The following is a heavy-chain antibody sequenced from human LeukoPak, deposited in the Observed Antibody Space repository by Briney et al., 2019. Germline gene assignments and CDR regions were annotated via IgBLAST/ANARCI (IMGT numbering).Heavy chain of an antibody. J-gene: IGHJ4*02. CDR1: GLTFSTSP. D-gene: IGHD3-22*01. CDR3: ATKTPGNYPYDY. CDR2: TSGTTGDT. V-gene: IGHV3-23*01. Sequence: GGSLRLYCAASGLTFSTSPMNWVRQAPGKGLEWVSTSGTTGDTYYADSVKGRFTISRDNSKNTLYLQMTSLRAEDTALYYCATKTPGNYPYDYWGQGTLVIVSP.